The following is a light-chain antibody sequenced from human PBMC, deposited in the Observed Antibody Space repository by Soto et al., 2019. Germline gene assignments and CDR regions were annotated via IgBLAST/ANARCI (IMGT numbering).Light chain of an antibody. CDR1: SSDAINYKV. CDR3: CSYAGGGTFV. Sequence: QSVLTQPASVSGSPGQSITISCTGTSSDAINYKVVSWYQQHPGKAPKLMIYEGGKRPSGYSNRFSGSQSGNTASLTISGLQAEDEADYYCCSYAGGGTFVFGGGTKVTVL. J-gene: IGLJ3*02. V-gene: IGLV2-23*01. CDR2: EGG.